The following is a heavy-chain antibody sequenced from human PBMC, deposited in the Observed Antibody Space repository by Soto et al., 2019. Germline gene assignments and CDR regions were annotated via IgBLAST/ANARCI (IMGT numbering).Heavy chain of an antibody. CDR2: FDPEDGET. V-gene: IGHV1-24*01. CDR1: GYTLTELS. Sequence: ASVKVSCKVSGYTLTELSMHWVRQAPGKGLEWMGGFDPEDGETIYAQKFQGRVPMTEDTSTDTAYMELSSLRYEDTDVYFCATPPSMYRGGNFDYRGQGPLVTVS. CDR3: ATPPSMYRGGNFDY. D-gene: IGHD1-26*01. J-gene: IGHJ4*02.